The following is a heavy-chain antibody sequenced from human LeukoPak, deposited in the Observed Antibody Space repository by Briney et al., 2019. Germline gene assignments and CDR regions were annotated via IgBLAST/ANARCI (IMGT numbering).Heavy chain of an antibody. Sequence: SETLSLTCTVSGGSISSYYWSWIRQPPGKGLEWIGYIYYSGSTNYNPSLKSRVTISVDTSKNLFSLKLSSVTAADTAVYYCARRGSGWYSYYFDYWGQGTLATVSS. CDR3: ARRGSGWYSYYFDY. CDR1: GGSISSYY. J-gene: IGHJ4*02. CDR2: IYYSGST. V-gene: IGHV4-59*08. D-gene: IGHD6-19*01.